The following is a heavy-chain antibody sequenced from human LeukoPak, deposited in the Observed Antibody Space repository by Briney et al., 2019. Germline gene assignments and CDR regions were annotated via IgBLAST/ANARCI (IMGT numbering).Heavy chain of an antibody. J-gene: IGHJ4*02. Sequence: GGSLRLSCAASGFTFSSYAMSWVRQAPGKGLEWVSAISGSGGSTYYADSVKGRFTISRDNSKNTLYLQMNSLRAEDTAVYYCAREGLHYDILTGLDYWGQGTLVTVSS. D-gene: IGHD3-9*01. CDR3: AREGLHYDILTGLDY. CDR1: GFTFSSYA. V-gene: IGHV3-23*01. CDR2: ISGSGGST.